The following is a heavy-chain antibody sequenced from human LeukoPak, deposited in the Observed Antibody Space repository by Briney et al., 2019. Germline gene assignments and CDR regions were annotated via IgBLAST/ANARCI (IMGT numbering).Heavy chain of an antibody. V-gene: IGHV1-46*01. CDR1: GYTFTSYY. CDR3: ARDPVDTSMRGCLDY. J-gene: IGHJ4*02. Sequence: ASVKVSCKASGYTFTSYYMHWVRQAPGQGLEWMGIINPGGGSTTYAQNFQGRFTMTWDMSTTTVYMELRSLRSEDTAVYYCARDPVDTSMRGCLDYWGQGTLVTVSS. CDR2: INPGGGST. D-gene: IGHD5-18*01.